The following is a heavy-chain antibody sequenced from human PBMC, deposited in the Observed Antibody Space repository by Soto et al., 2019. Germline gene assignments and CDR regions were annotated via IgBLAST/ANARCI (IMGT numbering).Heavy chain of an antibody. J-gene: IGHJ5*02. V-gene: IGHV1-3*01. D-gene: IGHD3-3*01. Sequence: ASVKVSCKASGYTFTSYGIHWVRQAPGQRLEWMGWINAANGDTKYAQKFQGRVTMTRDTSRSTVYMELRSLRSDYTAIYYCARSSGGNFGIIIEGSNWFDPWGQVTLVTVSS. CDR3: ARSSGGNFGIIIEGSNWFDP. CDR1: GYTFTSYG. CDR2: INAANGDT.